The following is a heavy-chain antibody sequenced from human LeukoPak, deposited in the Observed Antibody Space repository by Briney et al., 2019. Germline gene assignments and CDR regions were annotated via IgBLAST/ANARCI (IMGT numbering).Heavy chain of an antibody. CDR2: ISGSGGST. CDR3: AKAPRGYSYGTDLYFDY. J-gene: IGHJ4*02. D-gene: IGHD5-18*01. CDR1: GFTFSSYA. V-gene: IGHV3-23*01. Sequence: GGSLRLSCAASGFTFSSYAMSWVRQAPGKGLEWVSAISGSGGSTYYADSVKGRFTISRDNSKNTLYLQMNSLRAEDTAVYYCAKAPRGYSYGTDLYFDYWGQGTLVTVSS.